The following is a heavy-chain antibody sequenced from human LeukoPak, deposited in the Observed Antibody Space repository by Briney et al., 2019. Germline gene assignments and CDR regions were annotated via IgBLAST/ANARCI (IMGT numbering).Heavy chain of an antibody. Sequence: GGSLRLSCAASGFTFSSYGMHWVRQAPGKGLEWVAYIQYDGSNEQYADSVKGRFSISRDSSKNILYLQMNSLRAEDTAVYYCARSGGGITMIVAQAPLDYWGQGTLVTVSS. CDR2: IQYDGSNE. V-gene: IGHV3-30*19. CDR3: ARSGGGITMIVAQAPLDY. J-gene: IGHJ4*02. CDR1: GFTFSSYG. D-gene: IGHD3-22*01.